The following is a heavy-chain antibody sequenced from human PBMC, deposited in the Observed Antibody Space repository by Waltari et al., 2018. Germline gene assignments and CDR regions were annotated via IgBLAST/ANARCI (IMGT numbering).Heavy chain of an antibody. J-gene: IGHJ4*02. Sequence: EVQLVESGGGLVQPGGSLRLSCAASGFTFSTYWMHWVRQAPGKGLVSVSHINTDGSITNYADPVKGRFTISRDNAKNTLFLEMNSLRAEDTAVYYCVLYSSSFLGDCWGQGTLVTVSS. V-gene: IGHV3-74*01. CDR3: VLYSSSFLGDC. CDR1: GFTFSTYW. D-gene: IGHD6-13*01. CDR2: INTDGSIT.